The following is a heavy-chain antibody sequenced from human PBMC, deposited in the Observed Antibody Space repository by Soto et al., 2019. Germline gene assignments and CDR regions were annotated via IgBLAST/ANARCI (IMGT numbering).Heavy chain of an antibody. Sequence: GGPLRISCVAFAFSLTSYVMPWIRQAQGKGLEWVAVIWYDGSNKYYADSVKGRFTISRDNSKNTLYLQMNSLRAEDTAVYYCASDYLVLPHRVIDYWGQGT. CDR2: IWYDGSNK. D-gene: IGHD2-8*01. J-gene: IGHJ4*02. V-gene: IGHV3-33*01. CDR1: AFSLTSYV. CDR3: ASDYLVLPHRVIDY.